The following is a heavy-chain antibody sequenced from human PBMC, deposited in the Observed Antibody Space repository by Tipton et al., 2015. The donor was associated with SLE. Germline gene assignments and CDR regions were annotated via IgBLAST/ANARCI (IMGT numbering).Heavy chain of an antibody. V-gene: IGHV4-61*09. CDR3: ARGDRGLPPAFDI. CDR2: IYTSGST. Sequence: TLSLTCTVSGGSISSTSYYWTWIRQPAGKGLEWIGHIYTSGSTNYNPSLKSRVTISVDTSKNQFSLKLSSVTAADTAVYYCARGDRGLPPAFDIWGQGTMVTVSS. D-gene: IGHD5-18*01. CDR1: GGSISSTSYY. J-gene: IGHJ3*02.